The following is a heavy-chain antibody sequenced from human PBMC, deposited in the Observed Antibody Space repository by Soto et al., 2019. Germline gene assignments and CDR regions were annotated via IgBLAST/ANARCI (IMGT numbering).Heavy chain of an antibody. CDR2: IIPIFGTA. J-gene: IGHJ4*02. D-gene: IGHD3-22*01. CDR3: ARGESYYDSSGYTNHFDY. CDR1: GGTFSSYA. Sequence: SVKGSCKASGGTFSSYAISWVRQAPGQGLEWMGGIIPIFGTANYAQKLQGRVTITADEFTSTAYMDLSSLRSEDTAVYYCARGESYYDSSGYTNHFDYWGRG. V-gene: IGHV1-69*13.